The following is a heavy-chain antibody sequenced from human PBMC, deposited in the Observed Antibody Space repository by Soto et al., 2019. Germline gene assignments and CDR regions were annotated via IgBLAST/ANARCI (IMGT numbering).Heavy chain of an antibody. D-gene: IGHD4-17*01. Sequence: HLQLQESGPGLVKPSETLSLTCTVSGGSISRSTYYWGWISQPPGKGLEWIGSIYYSGTPYYNPSLKSRATRSVDTSKNQFSLRLSSVTAADTSVYYCARHPGTTILDYWGQGTLVTVAS. J-gene: IGHJ4*02. CDR3: ARHPGTTILDY. V-gene: IGHV4-39*01. CDR2: IYYSGTP. CDR1: GGSISRSTYY.